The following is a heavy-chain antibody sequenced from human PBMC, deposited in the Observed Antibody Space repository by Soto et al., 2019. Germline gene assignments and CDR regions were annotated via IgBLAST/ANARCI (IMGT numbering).Heavy chain of an antibody. J-gene: IGHJ5*02. CDR2: ISAYNGNT. D-gene: IGHD1-26*01. V-gene: IGHV1-18*01. CDR3: AREIGSIVGATTAWFDP. Sequence: GASVKVSCKACGYAFTSYGISWVRQAPGQGHEWMGWISAYNGNTNYAQKFQGRVTSTADKSTSTAYMELSSLRSEDTAVYYCAREIGSIVGATTAWFDPWGQGTLVTVSS. CDR1: GYAFTSYG.